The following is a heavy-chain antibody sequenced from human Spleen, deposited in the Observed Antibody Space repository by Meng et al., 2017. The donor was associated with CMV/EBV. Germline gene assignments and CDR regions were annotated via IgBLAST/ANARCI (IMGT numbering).Heavy chain of an antibody. V-gene: IGHV3-30*02. Sequence: QVQLVESGXXXXXPXGSXRLSCAAAGFTFSTYVMHWVRQAPGKGLEWVTFIQYDGSNKYYADSVKGRFTISRDNSRNTLYLQMSSLSTEDTAVYYCAKEAPTYYYGSSAYYPDYWGQGTLVTVSS. CDR2: IQYDGSNK. D-gene: IGHD3-22*01. CDR3: AKEAPTYYYGSSAYYPDY. CDR1: GFTFSTYV. J-gene: IGHJ4*02.